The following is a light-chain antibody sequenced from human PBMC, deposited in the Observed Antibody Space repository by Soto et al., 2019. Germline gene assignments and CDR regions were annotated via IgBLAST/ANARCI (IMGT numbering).Light chain of an antibody. V-gene: IGLV2-14*01. Sequence: QSALTQPASVSGSPGQSITISCTGTSSDVGGYNYVSWYQQHPGKAPKLMIYDVSNRPSGVSNRFSGSKSGNTASLTISGHQAEDEADYYCSSYTSSSTRVFGGGTKRTVL. CDR1: SSDVGGYNY. CDR3: SSYTSSSTRV. J-gene: IGLJ2*01. CDR2: DVS.